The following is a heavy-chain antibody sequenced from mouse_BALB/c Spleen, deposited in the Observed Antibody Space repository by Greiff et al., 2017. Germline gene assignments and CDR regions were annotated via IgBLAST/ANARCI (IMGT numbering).Heavy chain of an antibody. Sequence: VKLQESGPGLVAPSQSLSITCTVSGFSLTSYGVHWVRQPPGKGLEWLGVIWAGGSTNYNSALMSRLSISKANSKSQVFLKMNSLQTDDTAMYYCARDPYGNYAMDYWGQGTSVTVSS. CDR3: ARDPYGNYAMDY. J-gene: IGHJ4*01. CDR2: IWAGGST. V-gene: IGHV2-9*02. CDR1: GFSLTSYG. D-gene: IGHD2-1*01.